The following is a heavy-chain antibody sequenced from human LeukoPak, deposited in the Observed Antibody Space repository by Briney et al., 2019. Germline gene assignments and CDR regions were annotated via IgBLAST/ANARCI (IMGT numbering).Heavy chain of an antibody. Sequence: KASKILSLTGTMFGRSITRYNWHRKRQPPGKGVEWIGYIYYSGSTNYNPSLKSRVTISVVTYKNQLSLKLLSVTAADTAVYCCERDHGRNWFDPWGQGTLVTVSS. J-gene: IGHJ5*02. V-gene: IGHV4-59*01. CDR2: IYYSGST. CDR3: ERDHGRNWFDP. CDR1: GRSITRYN. D-gene: IGHD5-24*01.